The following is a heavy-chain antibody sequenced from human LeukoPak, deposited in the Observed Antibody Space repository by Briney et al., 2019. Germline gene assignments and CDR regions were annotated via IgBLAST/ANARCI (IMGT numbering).Heavy chain of an antibody. J-gene: IGHJ4*02. Sequence: SVKVSCKXSGGTFSSYAISWVRQAPGQGLERMGGIIPIFGTANYAQKFQGRVTITTDESTSTAYMKLSSLRSEDTAVYYCAREAGIVVGSTFDYWGQGTLVTVSS. V-gene: IGHV1-69*05. CDR1: GGTFSSYA. CDR2: IIPIFGTA. D-gene: IGHD3-22*01. CDR3: AREAGIVVGSTFDY.